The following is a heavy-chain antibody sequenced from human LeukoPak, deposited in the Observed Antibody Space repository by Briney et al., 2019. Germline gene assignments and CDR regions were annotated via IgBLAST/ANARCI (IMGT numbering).Heavy chain of an antibody. CDR1: GFTFSSYS. CDR3: AKDIRYSSSWIDY. CDR2: ISSSSSYI. Sequence: PGGSLRLSCAASGFTFSSYSMNWVRQAPGKGLEWVSSISSSSSYIYYAGSVKGRFTISRDNAKNSLYLQMNSLRAEDTALYYCAKDIRYSSSWIDYWGQGTLVTVSS. D-gene: IGHD6-13*01. J-gene: IGHJ4*02. V-gene: IGHV3-21*04.